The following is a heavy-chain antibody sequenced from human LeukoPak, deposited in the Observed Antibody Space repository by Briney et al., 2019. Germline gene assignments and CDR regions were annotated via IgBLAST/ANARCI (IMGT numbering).Heavy chain of an antibody. J-gene: IGHJ6*02. V-gene: IGHV1-69*04. CDR1: GGTFSSYA. D-gene: IGHD6-13*01. Sequence: SVKVSCKASGGTFSSYAISWVRQAPGQGLEWMGRIIPILGIANYAQKFQGRVTITADKSTSTAYMELSSLRSEDTAVYYCARLVAAAGRTYYYYYGMDVWGQGTTVTV. CDR3: ARLVAAAGRTYYYYYGMDV. CDR2: IIPILGIA.